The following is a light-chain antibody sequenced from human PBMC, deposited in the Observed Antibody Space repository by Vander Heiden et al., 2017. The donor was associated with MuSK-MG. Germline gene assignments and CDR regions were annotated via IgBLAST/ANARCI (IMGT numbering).Light chain of an antibody. J-gene: IGKJ4*01. CDR2: GAS. Sequence: AIQMTQSPSSLSASVGDRVTITCRASQAIRNDLGWYQQKPGKGPKLLIFGASTLQSGVPPRFSGSGSGTDFTLTISSLQPEDFATYYCLQDYNYPLTFGGGTRVEIK. CDR3: LQDYNYPLT. CDR1: QAIRND. V-gene: IGKV1-6*01.